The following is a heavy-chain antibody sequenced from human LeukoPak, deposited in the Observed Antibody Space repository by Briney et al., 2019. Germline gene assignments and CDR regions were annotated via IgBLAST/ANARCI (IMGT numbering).Heavy chain of an antibody. J-gene: IGHJ4*02. CDR3: TTAPTRTWLPYFGY. CDR2: ITASGTE. D-gene: IGHD5-24*01. V-gene: IGHV3-15*01. CDR1: GLTFTDAW. Sequence: PGGSLRLSCAVSGLTFTDAWVSWVRQAPGKGLEWVARITASGTENYAAPVKARFTASRDGSKTTVYLQMKSLTTDDTAVYYCTTAPTRTWLPYFGYWGQGTVVTVSS.